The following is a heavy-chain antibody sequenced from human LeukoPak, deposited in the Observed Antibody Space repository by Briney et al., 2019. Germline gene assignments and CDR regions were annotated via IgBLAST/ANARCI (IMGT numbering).Heavy chain of an antibody. D-gene: IGHD3-16*01. J-gene: IGHJ4*02. CDR2: IYYSGST. V-gene: IGHV4-30-4*08. CDR3: ARDRLGDPIDY. CDR1: GGSISSGDYY. Sequence: SQTLSLTCTVPGGSISSGDYYWSWIRQPPGKGLEWIGYIYYSGSTYYNPSLKSRVTISVDTSKNQFSLKLSSVTAADTAVYYCARDRLGDPIDYWGQGTLVTVSS.